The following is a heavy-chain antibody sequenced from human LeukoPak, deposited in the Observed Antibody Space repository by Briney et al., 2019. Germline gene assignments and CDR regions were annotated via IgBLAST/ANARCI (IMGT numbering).Heavy chain of an antibody. Sequence: GGSLRLSCTASGYTFGDYVLSWVRQAPGKGLEWVGFIRSKAFGGTTGYAASVKGRFTTSRDDSKSIAYLQMNSLRTEDTAVYSCTRSVGTTYYYYYMDVWGKGSTVTVSS. J-gene: IGHJ6*03. CDR3: TRSVGTTYYYYYMDV. D-gene: IGHD1-26*01. V-gene: IGHV3-49*04. CDR2: IRSKAFGGTT. CDR1: GYTFGDYV.